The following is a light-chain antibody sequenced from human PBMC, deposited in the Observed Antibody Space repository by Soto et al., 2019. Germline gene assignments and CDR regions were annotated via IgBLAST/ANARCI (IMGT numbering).Light chain of an antibody. CDR1: QSILSNY. J-gene: IGKJ1*01. Sequence: EIVFTQSPCTLSLSPFDRSTLSCRASQSILSNYLAWYQQKPGQAPRLLIFGASTRASGISDRFSGSGFGTDFTLTISRLEPEDFAVYYCQHYGSSPRTFGQGTKVDIK. CDR2: GAS. V-gene: IGKV3-20*01. CDR3: QHYGSSPRT.